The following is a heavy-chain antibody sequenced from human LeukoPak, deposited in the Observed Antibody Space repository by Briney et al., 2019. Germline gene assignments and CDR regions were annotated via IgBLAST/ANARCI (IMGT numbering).Heavy chain of an antibody. CDR2: IAFNGDT. D-gene: IGHD3-16*01. V-gene: IGHV4-31*03. J-gene: IGHJ4*02. CDR1: GGSITSRGFF. Sequence: PSETLSLTCTVSGGSITSRGFFWSWIRQHPGKGLDWIGYIAFNGDTYYNPSLKSRLIISLDTSQNQFSLELTSVTAADTAMYFCARVDYGGHEAFDYWGQGTPVTVSS. CDR3: ARVDYGGHEAFDY.